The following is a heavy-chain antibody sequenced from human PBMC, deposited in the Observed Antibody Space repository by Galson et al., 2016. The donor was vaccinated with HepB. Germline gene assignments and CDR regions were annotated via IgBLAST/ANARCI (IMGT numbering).Heavy chain of an antibody. CDR3: ARGRLGYFDI. CDR1: GFTFSSYG. J-gene: IGHJ2*01. V-gene: IGHV3-21*01. CDR2: ISSSTSYI. D-gene: IGHD2-21*01. Sequence: SLRLSCAASGFTFSSYGMHWARQAPGKGLEWVSFISSSTSYIYYADSVKGRFTISRDNAKNSLYLQMNSLRAGDTAVYYCARGRLGYFDIWGRGTLITVSS.